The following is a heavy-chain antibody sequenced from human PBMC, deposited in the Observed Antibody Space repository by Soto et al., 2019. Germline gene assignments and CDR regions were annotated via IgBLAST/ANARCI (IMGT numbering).Heavy chain of an antibody. CDR1: GFTFSSSW. D-gene: IGHD6-6*01. V-gene: IGHV3-74*01. J-gene: IGHJ4*02. CDR2: INSDESST. Sequence: GGSLRLYYAASGFTFSSSWLHWVRQAPGKGLVWVSRINSDESSTTYADSVKGRFTISRDNAKNTLYLQMNSLRAEDTAVYYCAREYSSSRYFDYWGQGTLVTVSS. CDR3: AREYSSSRYFDY.